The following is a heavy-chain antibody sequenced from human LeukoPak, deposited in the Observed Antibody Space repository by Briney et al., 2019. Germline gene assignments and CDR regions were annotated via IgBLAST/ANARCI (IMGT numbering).Heavy chain of an antibody. D-gene: IGHD2-2*01. Sequence: SETLSLTCAVSGGSISSSNWWSWVRQPPGKGLEWIGEIYHSGSTNYNPSLKSRVTISVDKSKNQFSLKLSSVTAADTAVYYCARASYCSSTSCYPHDYWGQGTLVTVSS. J-gene: IGHJ4*02. V-gene: IGHV4-4*02. CDR3: ARASYCSSTSCYPHDY. CDR2: IYHSGST. CDR1: GGSISSSNW.